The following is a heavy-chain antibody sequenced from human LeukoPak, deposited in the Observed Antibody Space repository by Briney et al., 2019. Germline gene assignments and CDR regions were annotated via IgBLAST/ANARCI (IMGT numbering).Heavy chain of an antibody. CDR2: ISSNGGST. CDR1: GFTFSSYP. J-gene: IGHJ4*02. D-gene: IGHD5-18*01. V-gene: IGHV3-64*01. Sequence: PGGSLRLSCAASGFTFSSYPMHWVRQAPGKGLEYVSAISSNGGSTYYANSVKGRFTISRDNSKNTLYLQMGSLRAEDMAVYYCARGEVDTAMALRNWGQGTLVTVSS. CDR3: ARGEVDTAMALRN.